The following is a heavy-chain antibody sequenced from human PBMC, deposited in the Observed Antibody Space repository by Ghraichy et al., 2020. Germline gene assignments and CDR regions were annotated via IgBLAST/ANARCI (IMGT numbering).Heavy chain of an antibody. Sequence: SETLSLTCTVSGASINIYYWSWIRQPAGKGLEWMGRIFSSGDTDYNPSLTSRVTMSVDTSKNQFSLKVRSVTAADTAVYYCARGPWTTSFDYWGQGIQVTVSS. CDR1: GASINIYY. J-gene: IGHJ4*02. CDR2: IFSSGDT. V-gene: IGHV4-4*07. D-gene: IGHD1-14*01. CDR3: ARGPWTTSFDY.